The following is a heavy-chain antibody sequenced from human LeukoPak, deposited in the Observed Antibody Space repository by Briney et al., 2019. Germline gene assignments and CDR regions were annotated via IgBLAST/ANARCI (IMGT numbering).Heavy chain of an antibody. CDR3: ARVAGSIDY. CDR2: TNPNSGYT. D-gene: IGHD6-19*01. Sequence: VASVKVSCKASGYTFTTYDINWVRQATGQGLEWMGWTNPNSGYTGYAQKFQGRVTITRDTSISTAYMELSSLRPEDTAVYYCARVAGSIDYWGQGNLVTVSS. V-gene: IGHV1-8*03. J-gene: IGHJ4*02. CDR1: GYTFTTYD.